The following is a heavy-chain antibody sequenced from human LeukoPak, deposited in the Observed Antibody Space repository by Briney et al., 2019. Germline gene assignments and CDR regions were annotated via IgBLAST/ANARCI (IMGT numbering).Heavy chain of an antibody. CDR1: GLTVSSNS. D-gene: IGHD1-7*01. V-gene: IGHV3-21*01. J-gene: IGHJ4*02. Sequence: GGSLRLSCAASGLTVSSNSMNWVRQAPGKGLEWVSSISSSSSYIYYADSVKGRFTISRDNAKNSLYLQMNSLRAEDTAVYYCARAHNWKYGTFDYWGQGTLVTVSS. CDR2: ISSSSSYI. CDR3: ARAHNWKYGTFDY.